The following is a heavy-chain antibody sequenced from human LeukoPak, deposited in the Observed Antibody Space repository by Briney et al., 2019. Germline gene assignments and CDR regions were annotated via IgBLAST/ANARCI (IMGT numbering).Heavy chain of an antibody. Sequence: SETLSLTCTVSGGSISSGDYYWSWIRQPPGKGLEWIGYIYYSGSTYYNPSLKSRVTISVDTSKNQFSPKLSSVTAADTAVYYCARDLGGSSLLDYWGQGTLVTVSS. CDR1: GGSISSGDYY. J-gene: IGHJ4*02. CDR3: ARDLGGSSLLDY. CDR2: IYYSGST. V-gene: IGHV4-30-4*08. D-gene: IGHD1-26*01.